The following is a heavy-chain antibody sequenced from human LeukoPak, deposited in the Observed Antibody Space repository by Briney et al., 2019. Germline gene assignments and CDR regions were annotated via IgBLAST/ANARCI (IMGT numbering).Heavy chain of an antibody. CDR1: GYSFTSYW. Sequence: GESLKISCKGSGYSFTSYWIGWVRQMPGKGLEWMGIIYPGDSDARYSPSFQGQVTISADKSISTAYLQWSSLKASDTAMYYCARQELRYFDWTSLPDAFDIWGQGTMVTVSS. V-gene: IGHV5-51*01. CDR3: ARQELRYFDWTSLPDAFDI. CDR2: IYPGDSDA. D-gene: IGHD3-9*01. J-gene: IGHJ3*02.